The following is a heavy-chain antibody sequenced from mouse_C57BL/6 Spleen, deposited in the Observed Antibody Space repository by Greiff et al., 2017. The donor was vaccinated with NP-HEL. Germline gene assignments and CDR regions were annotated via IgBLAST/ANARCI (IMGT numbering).Heavy chain of an antibody. Sequence: QVQLQQPVAELVRPGSSVKLSCKASGYTFTSYWMDWVKQRPGQGLEWIGNIYPSDSETHYNQKFKDKATLTVDKSSSTAYMQLSSLTSEDSAVYYCASRDYYGSSPFYWGQGTTLTVSS. D-gene: IGHD1-1*01. CDR3: ASRDYYGSSPFY. CDR2: IYPSDSET. J-gene: IGHJ2*01. V-gene: IGHV1-61*01. CDR1: GYTFTSYW.